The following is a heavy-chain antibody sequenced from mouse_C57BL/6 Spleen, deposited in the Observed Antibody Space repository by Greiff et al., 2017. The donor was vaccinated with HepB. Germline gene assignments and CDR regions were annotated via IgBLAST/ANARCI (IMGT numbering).Heavy chain of an antibody. D-gene: IGHD2-1*01. CDR1: GYAFSSYW. Sequence: VQLQQSGAELVKPGASVKISCKASGYAFSSYWMNWVKQRPGKGLEWIGQIYPGDGDTNYNGKFKGKATLTADKSSSTAYMQLSSLTSEDSAVYFCAKEDDGNFVRFDYWGQGTTLTVSS. CDR2: IYPGDGDT. V-gene: IGHV1-80*01. J-gene: IGHJ2*01. CDR3: AKEDDGNFVRFDY.